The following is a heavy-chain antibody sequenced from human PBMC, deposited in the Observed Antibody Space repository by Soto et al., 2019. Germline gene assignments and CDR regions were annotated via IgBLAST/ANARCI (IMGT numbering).Heavy chain of an antibody. Sequence: PSETLSLAFTVSGASITYGAYSWSWIRQTPGKGLEWIGYINHLEATFYNPSFESRLTLSIDRTKNQFSLNLKSMSAADRAVYFCARGGGFDSFDYWGQGILVTVSS. J-gene: IGHJ4*02. V-gene: IGHV4-30-2*01. D-gene: IGHD3-10*01. CDR2: INHLEAT. CDR3: ARGGGFDSFDY. CDR1: GASITYGAYS.